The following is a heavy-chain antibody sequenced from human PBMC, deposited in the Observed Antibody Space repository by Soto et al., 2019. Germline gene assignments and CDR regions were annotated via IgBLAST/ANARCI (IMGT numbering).Heavy chain of an antibody. CDR1: GFTFSSYS. J-gene: IGHJ5*01. CDR2: MSGSSSTI. V-gene: IGHV3-48*01. Sequence: GGSLRLSCAASGFTFSSYSMNWGRQALGKGLEWVSYMSGSSSTIYYADSVKGRFTISRDNAKNSLYLQMNSLRAEDTAVYYCARGFRPSGWFAYWGQGTLVTVSS. CDR3: ARGFRPSGWFAY. D-gene: IGHD6-19*01.